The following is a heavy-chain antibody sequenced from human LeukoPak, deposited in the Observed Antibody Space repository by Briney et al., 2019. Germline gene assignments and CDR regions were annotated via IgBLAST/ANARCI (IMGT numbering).Heavy chain of an antibody. J-gene: IGHJ4*02. V-gene: IGHV4-59*08. CDR1: GGSISSYY. Sequence: PETLSLTCTVSGGSISSYYWSWIRQPPGKGLEWIGYIYYSGSTNYNPSLKSRVTISVDTSKNQFSLKLSSVTAADTAVYYCARGKLLWFGELSPYYFDYWGQGTLVTISS. CDR2: IYYSGST. CDR3: ARGKLLWFGELSPYYFDY. D-gene: IGHD3-10*01.